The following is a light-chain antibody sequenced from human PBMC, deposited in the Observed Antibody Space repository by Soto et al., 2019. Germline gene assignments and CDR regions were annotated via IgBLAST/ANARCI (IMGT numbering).Light chain of an antibody. CDR1: QSVGSN. V-gene: IGKV3-15*01. CDR3: QQYNTHSQYA. J-gene: IGKJ2*01. CDR2: GAS. Sequence: ETVMTQSPATLSVSPGEGATLSCRASQSVGSNLAWYQQKPGQAPRLLIYGASTRATGIPARFSGSGSGTEFTLTISGLQSEDFATYYCQQYNTHSQYAFGQGTKLEI.